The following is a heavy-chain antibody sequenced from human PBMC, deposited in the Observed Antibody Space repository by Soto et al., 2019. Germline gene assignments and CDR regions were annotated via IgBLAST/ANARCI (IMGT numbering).Heavy chain of an antibody. Sequence: QVQLVQSGAEVKKPGASMKISCKTSGYIFTNYYMHWVRQATGVGLEWMRIINPNTGSTSNAQKFQGRITMTRDTSTSTVYMELSSLTSDDTAVYYCARGPTVVVVTGYAGLFDYWGQGTLVTVSS. CDR1: GYIFTNYY. V-gene: IGHV1-46*01. J-gene: IGHJ4*02. CDR2: INPNTGST. CDR3: ARGPTVVVVTGYAGLFDY. D-gene: IGHD2-21*02.